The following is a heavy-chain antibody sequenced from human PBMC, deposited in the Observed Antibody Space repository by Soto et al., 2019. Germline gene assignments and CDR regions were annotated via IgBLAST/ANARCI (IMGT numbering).Heavy chain of an antibody. V-gene: IGHV3-23*01. J-gene: IGHJ4*02. CDR2: TSASGTNT. Sequence: GGSLRLSCAASGFTFSTYALSWARQAPGKGLEWVSTTSASGTNTHYADSVRGRFTISRDNSKNTLYLQMESLRVEDTAVYYCDGSDFWGQGTLVTVSS. D-gene: IGHD1-26*01. CDR1: GFTFSTYA. CDR3: DGSDF.